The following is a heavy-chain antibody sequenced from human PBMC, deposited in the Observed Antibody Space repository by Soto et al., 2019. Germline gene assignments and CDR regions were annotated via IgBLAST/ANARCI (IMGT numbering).Heavy chain of an antibody. Sequence: PAGSLRLSCAASGFAFSSYGMHWVRQAPGKGLEWVAVISYDGSNKYYADSVKGRFTLSRDNSKNTLYLQMSSLRADDTAVYYCAPMGVWGQGTTVTASS. J-gene: IGHJ6*02. CDR2: ISYDGSNK. V-gene: IGHV3-30*03. CDR1: GFAFSSYG. CDR3: APMGV.